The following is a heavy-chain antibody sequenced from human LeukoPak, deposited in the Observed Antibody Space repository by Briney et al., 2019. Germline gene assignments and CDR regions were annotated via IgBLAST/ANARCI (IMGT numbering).Heavy chain of an antibody. J-gene: IGHJ4*02. D-gene: IGHD3-10*01. CDR1: GGTFSSYA. CDR3: ARPYGAGTD. Sequence: GASVKVSCMASGGTFSSYAISWVRQAPGQGLEWMGGIIPIFGTAHYAQKFQGRVTITADESTSTAYMELSSLRSEDTAVYYCARPYGAGTDWGQGTLVTVSS. V-gene: IGHV1-69*13. CDR2: IIPIFGTA.